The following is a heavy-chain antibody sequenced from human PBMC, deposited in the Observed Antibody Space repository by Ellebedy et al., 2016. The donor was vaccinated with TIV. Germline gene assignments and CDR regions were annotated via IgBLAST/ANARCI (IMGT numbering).Heavy chain of an antibody. V-gene: IGHV4-59*01. CDR1: GGSISSYY. CDR3: AKLPRGWFGEFDP. Sequence: MPSETLSLTCTVSGGSISSYYWSWIRQPPGKGLEWIGYIYYSGSTNYNPSPKSRVTISVDTPKNQFSLKLSSVTGADTAVYYCAKLPRGWFGEFDPWGQGTLVTVSS. J-gene: IGHJ5*02. CDR2: IYYSGST. D-gene: IGHD3-10*01.